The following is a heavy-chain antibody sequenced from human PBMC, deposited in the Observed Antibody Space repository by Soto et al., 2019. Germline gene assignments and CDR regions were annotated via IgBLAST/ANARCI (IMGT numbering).Heavy chain of an antibody. J-gene: IGHJ4*02. CDR2: ISGSGGST. CDR1: GFSFKDYA. D-gene: IGHD3-22*01. Sequence: HPGGSLRLSCAASGFSFKDYAMSWVRQAPGKGLEWVSAISGSGGSTYYADSVKGRFTISRDNAKNMVSLQMKRLRAEDTAVYYCAKDHDYESSGPYWGQGTLVTVSS. V-gene: IGHV3-23*01. CDR3: AKDHDYESSGPY.